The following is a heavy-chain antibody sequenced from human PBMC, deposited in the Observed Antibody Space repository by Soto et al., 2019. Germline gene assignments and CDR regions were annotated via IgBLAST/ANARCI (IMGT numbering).Heavy chain of an antibody. V-gene: IGHV3-72*01. J-gene: IGHJ6*02. CDR2: SRNKDRGYST. CDR1: GFTFSDHY. CDR3: VRGYCGLDV. Sequence: PGGSLRLSCAVSGFTFSDHYMDWVRQAPGKGLEWVGRSRNKDRGYSTKYATSVKGRFTISRDDSKNSLYLQMNNLKTEDTALYYCVRGYCGLDVWGQGTTVTVSS.